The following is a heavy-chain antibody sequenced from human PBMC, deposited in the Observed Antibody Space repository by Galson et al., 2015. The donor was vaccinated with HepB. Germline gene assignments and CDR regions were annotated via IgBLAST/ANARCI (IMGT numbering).Heavy chain of an antibody. V-gene: IGHV3-7*01. CDR1: GFTFSSYW. CDR2: IKQDGSEK. J-gene: IGHJ3*02. D-gene: IGHD3-10*01. CDR3: ARGSSSAFDI. Sequence: SLRLSCEASGFTFSSYWMNWVRQAPGKGLEWVAKIKQDGSEKYYVDSVKGRFTISRDNAKNSLYLQMSSLRAEDTAVYYCARGSSSAFDIWGQGTMVTVSS.